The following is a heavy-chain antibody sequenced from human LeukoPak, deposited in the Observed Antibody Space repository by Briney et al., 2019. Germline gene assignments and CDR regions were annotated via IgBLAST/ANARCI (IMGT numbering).Heavy chain of an antibody. CDR1: GFTFSNAW. J-gene: IGHJ6*02. D-gene: IGHD3-16*02. Sequence: GGSLRLPCAASGFTFSNAWMSWVRQAPGKGLEWVGRIKSKTDGGTTDYAAPVKGRFTISRDDSKNTLYLQMNSLKTEDTAVYYCTTDRDYVWGSYRGSRYYYGMDVWGQGTTVTVSS. V-gene: IGHV3-15*01. CDR2: IKSKTDGGTT. CDR3: TTDRDYVWGSYRGSRYYYGMDV.